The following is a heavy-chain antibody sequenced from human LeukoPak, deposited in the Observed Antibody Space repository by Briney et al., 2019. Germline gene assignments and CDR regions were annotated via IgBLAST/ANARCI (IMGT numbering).Heavy chain of an antibody. V-gene: IGHV4-59*02. Sequence: SETLSLTWSVSGDSVTSTYWSWIRQPPGKGLEWIAYGHHSESSNYNPSFRSRVIIPVDTSRNQFSLRLSSVTAADTAIYYCARESAGSLHDSTAAFHYWGQGILVIVSS. CDR2: GHHSESS. J-gene: IGHJ4*02. CDR1: GDSVTSTY. CDR3: ARESAGSLHDSTAAFHY. D-gene: IGHD2-8*02.